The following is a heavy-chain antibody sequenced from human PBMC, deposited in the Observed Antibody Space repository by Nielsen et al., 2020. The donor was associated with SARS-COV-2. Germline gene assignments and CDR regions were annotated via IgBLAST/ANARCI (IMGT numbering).Heavy chain of an antibody. D-gene: IGHD3-10*01. Sequence: GESLKISCAASGFTFSSYGMHWVRQAPGKGLEWVAVISYDGNNKYYADSVKGRFTISRDNSKNTLYLQMNSLRAEDTAIYYCARDYVGSANMIDYWGQGTLVTVSS. CDR3: ARDYVGSANMIDY. CDR2: ISYDGNNK. CDR1: GFTFSSYG. V-gene: IGHV3-30*03. J-gene: IGHJ4*02.